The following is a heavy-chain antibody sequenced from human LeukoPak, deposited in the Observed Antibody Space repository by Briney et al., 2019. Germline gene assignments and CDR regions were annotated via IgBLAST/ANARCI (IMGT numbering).Heavy chain of an antibody. D-gene: IGHD3-22*01. J-gene: IGHJ4*02. Sequence: SETLSLTCTVSGGSISSYYWSWIRQPPGKGLEWIGEINHSGSTNYNPSLKSRVTISVDTSKNQFSLKLSSVTAADTAVYYCASGSVRYYYDSSGSATFDYWGQGTLVTVSS. CDR1: GGSISSYY. CDR3: ASGSVRYYYDSSGSATFDY. CDR2: INHSGST. V-gene: IGHV4-34*01.